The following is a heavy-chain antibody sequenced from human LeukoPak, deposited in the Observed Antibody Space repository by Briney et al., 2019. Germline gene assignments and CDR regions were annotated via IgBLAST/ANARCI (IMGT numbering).Heavy chain of an antibody. CDR2: INPNSGGT. V-gene: IGHV1-2*06. Sequence: ASVKVSCKASGYPFTEYYMHWVRQAPGQGLEWMGRINPNSGGTNYAQKFQGRVTMTRDTSISTAYMELSRLRSDDTAVYYCASLPTYYYDSSGYYTDYWGQGTLVTVSS. CDR3: ASLPTYYYDSSGYYTDY. CDR1: GYPFTEYY. J-gene: IGHJ4*02. D-gene: IGHD3-22*01.